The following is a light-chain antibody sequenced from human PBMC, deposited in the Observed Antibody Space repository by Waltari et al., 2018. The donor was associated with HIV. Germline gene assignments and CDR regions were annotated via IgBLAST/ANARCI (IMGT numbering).Light chain of an antibody. CDR1: STVVGTYSL. CDR3: SSYTSFSTVL. CDR2: EGN. J-gene: IGLJ2*01. V-gene: IGLV2-23*01. Sequence: QSALTQPASVSGSPGQSITISCTGTSTVVGTYSLFSWYQHHPGKAPKLMIYEGNKRPSGVSNRFSGSKSGNTASLTISGLQAEDEADYYCSSYTSFSTVLFGGGTKLTVL.